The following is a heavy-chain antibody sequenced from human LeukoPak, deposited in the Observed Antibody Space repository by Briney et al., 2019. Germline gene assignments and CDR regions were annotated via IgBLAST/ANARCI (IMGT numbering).Heavy chain of an antibody. CDR1: GYAFNDYY. CDR2: INPNSGGT. CDR3: AVLSGDFDY. J-gene: IGHJ4*02. Sequence: ASVKVSCKASGYAFNDYYMHWVRHAPGQGLEWMGWINPNSGGTVYAQKFQGRVTMTRDTSISTAYMELSRLRPDDTAVYYCAVLSGDFDYWGQGTLVTVSS. V-gene: IGHV1-2*02.